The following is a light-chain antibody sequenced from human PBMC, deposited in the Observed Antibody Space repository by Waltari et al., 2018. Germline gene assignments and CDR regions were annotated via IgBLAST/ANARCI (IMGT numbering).Light chain of an antibody. J-gene: IGLJ3*02. CDR1: GSHIGADYV. CDR2: GST. CDR3: QSYDTSLSVV. Sequence: QSVLTQPPSVSGAPGQRVTISCTGSGSHIGADYVVHWYQQLPRAAPKLLIYGSTSRPLGVPARFFGSTSGTSASLAIIGLQAEDEAEYYCQSYDTSLSVVFGGGTKLTVL. V-gene: IGLV1-40*01.